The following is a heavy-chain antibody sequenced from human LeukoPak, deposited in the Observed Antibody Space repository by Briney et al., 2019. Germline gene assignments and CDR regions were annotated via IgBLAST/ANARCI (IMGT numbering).Heavy chain of an antibody. CDR3: ARDRYCSSTSCLNNWFDP. J-gene: IGHJ5*02. Sequence: ASVKVSCKASGYTFTGYYMHWVRQAPGQGLEWMGWINPNSGGTNYAQKFQGRVTMTRDTSISTAYMELSRLRSDDTAVYCCARDRYCSSTSCLNNWFDPWGQGTLVTVSS. D-gene: IGHD2-2*01. CDR2: INPNSGGT. V-gene: IGHV1-2*02. CDR1: GYTFTGYY.